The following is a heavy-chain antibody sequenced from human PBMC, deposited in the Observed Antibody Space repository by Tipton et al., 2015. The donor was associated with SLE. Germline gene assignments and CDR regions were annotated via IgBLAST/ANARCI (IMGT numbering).Heavy chain of an antibody. CDR1: GFTFSSYG. CDR2: IRYDGSNK. CDR3: AKDRGYSSSFLKDY. D-gene: IGHD6-13*01. V-gene: IGHV3-30*02. Sequence: GSLRLSCAASGFTFSSYGMHWVRQAPGKGLEWVAFIRYDGSNKYYADSVKGRFTISRDNSKNTLYLQMNSLRAEDTAVYYCAKDRGYSSSFLKDYWGQGTLVTVSS. J-gene: IGHJ4*02.